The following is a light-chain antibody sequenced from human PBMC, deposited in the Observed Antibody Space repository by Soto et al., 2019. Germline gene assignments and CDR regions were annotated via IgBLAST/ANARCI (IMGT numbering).Light chain of an antibody. J-gene: IGLJ1*01. CDR2: GNS. CDR1: GSNIGAGYD. Sequence: QSVLTQPPSVSGAPGQRVTISCTGSGSNIGAGYDVHWYQQLPGTSPKLIIYGNSNRPSGVPDRFSGSKSGTSASLAITGLQAEYEADYFCQSYDSSLSANYVFGTGTQLTVL. CDR3: QSYDSSLSANYV. V-gene: IGLV1-40*01.